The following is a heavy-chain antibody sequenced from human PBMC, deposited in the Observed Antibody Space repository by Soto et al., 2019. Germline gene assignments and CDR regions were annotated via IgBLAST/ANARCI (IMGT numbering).Heavy chain of an antibody. D-gene: IGHD2-15*01. CDR3: GRLAEAATGHTDFDF. Sequence: QLQLQETGPGLVKPSETLSLTCTVSGASIKSRNYFWGWIRQPPGKGLEFVGSIHSSGGTYYNPSLMSRVPVSVELANIHFSLRPKSLNPTDTAVYYCGRLAEAATGHTDFDFWGQGTLVTVSS. CDR2: IHSSGGT. V-gene: IGHV4-39*02. J-gene: IGHJ4*02. CDR1: GASIKSRNYF.